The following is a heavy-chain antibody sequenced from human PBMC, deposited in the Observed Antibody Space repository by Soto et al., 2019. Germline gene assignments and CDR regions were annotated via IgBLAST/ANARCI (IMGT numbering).Heavy chain of an antibody. CDR3: ARGRGSWTVTTRLWFDP. Sequence: GASVKVSCKASGYTFTSYYMHWVRQAPGQGLEWMGIINPSGGSTSYAQKFQGRVTMTRDTSTSTVYMELSSLRSEDTAVYYCARGRGSWTVTTRLWFDPWGQGTLVTVSS. CDR1: GYTFTSYY. D-gene: IGHD4-17*01. CDR2: INPSGGST. J-gene: IGHJ5*02. V-gene: IGHV1-46*03.